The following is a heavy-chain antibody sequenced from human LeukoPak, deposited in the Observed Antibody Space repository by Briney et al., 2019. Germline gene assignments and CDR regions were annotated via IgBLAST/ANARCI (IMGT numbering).Heavy chain of an antibody. CDR2: VKQDGSEK. D-gene: IGHD6-19*01. CDR1: GFTFSSYW. Sequence: GGSLRLSCAASGFTFSSYWMSWVRQAPGKGLEWVANVKQDGSEKYYVDSVKGRFTISRDNAKNSLYLQMNSLRAEDTAVYYCARDPAHSSGWYDYYYYGMDVWGQGTTVTVSS. CDR3: ARDPAHSSGWYDYYYYGMDV. V-gene: IGHV3-7*01. J-gene: IGHJ6*02.